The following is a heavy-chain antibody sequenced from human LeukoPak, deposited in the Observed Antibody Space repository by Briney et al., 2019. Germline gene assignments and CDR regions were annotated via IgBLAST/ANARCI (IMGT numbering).Heavy chain of an antibody. CDR3: ATSLRLVTDTIFGVVSSNFDY. J-gene: IGHJ4*02. CDR2: FDPEDGET. D-gene: IGHD3-3*01. Sequence: GASVKVSCKVSGYTLTELSMHWVRQAPGKGLEWMGGFDPEDGETIYAQKFQGRVTMTEDTSTDTAYMELSSLRSEDTAVYYCATSLRLVTDTIFGVVSSNFDYWGQGTLVTVSS. CDR1: GYTLTELS. V-gene: IGHV1-24*01.